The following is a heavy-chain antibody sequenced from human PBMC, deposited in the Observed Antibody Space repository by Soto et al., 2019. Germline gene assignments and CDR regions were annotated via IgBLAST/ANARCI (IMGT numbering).Heavy chain of an antibody. V-gene: IGHV1-69*13. CDR3: ARDGADYSNWFDP. CDR2: IIPIFGTA. D-gene: IGHD2-15*01. CDR1: GGTFSSYA. J-gene: IGHJ5*02. Sequence: GASVKVSFKASGGTFSSYAISWLRQAPGQGLEWMGGIIPIFGTANYAQKFQGRVTITADESTSTAYMELSSLRSEDTAVYYCARDGADYSNWFDPWGQGTLVTVSS.